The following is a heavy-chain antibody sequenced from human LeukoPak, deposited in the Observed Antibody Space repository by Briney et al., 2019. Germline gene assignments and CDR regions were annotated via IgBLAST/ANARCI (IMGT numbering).Heavy chain of an antibody. CDR3: ARETSGYDYLYYYYYMDV. J-gene: IGHJ6*03. D-gene: IGHD5-12*01. V-gene: IGHV3-20*04. CDR2: INWNGGST. CDR1: GFTFDDYG. Sequence: GGSLRLSCAASGFTFDDYGMSWVRQAPGKGLEWVSGINWNGGSTGYADSVKGRFTISRDNAKNSLYLQMNSLRAEDTALYYCARETSGYDYLYYYYYMDVWGKGTTVTVSS.